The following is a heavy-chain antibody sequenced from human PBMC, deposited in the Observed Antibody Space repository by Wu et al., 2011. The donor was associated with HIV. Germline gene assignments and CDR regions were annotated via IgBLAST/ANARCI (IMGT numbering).Heavy chain of an antibody. CDR1: GYSFTGYY. J-gene: IGHJ4*02. V-gene: IGHV1-2*02. D-gene: IGHD1-26*01. CDR2: IHPDGGGR. Sequence: QVQLMQSGAEVKKPGASVKVSCKTSGYSFTGYYMHWVRQVPGQGLEWMGWIHPDGGGRNYVQKFQGRVTMTSDTSVSTTYMELSRLKSDDTAFYYCAMIRGGHFNDYWGQGTLVTVSS. CDR3: AMIRGGHFNDY.